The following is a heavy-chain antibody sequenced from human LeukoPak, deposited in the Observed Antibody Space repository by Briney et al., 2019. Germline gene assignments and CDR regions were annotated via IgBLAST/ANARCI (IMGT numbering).Heavy chain of an antibody. D-gene: IGHD3-16*02. J-gene: IGHJ4*02. CDR3: AKDWSYHYTVDY. CDR2: ISSSGSTI. CDR1: GFTFSSYE. Sequence: PGGSLRLSCAASGFTFSSYEMNWVRQAPGKGLEWVSYISSSGSTIYYADSVKGRFTISRDNSKNTLYLQMNSLRPEDTAVYYCAKDWSYHYTVDYWGQGTLVTVSS. V-gene: IGHV3-48*03.